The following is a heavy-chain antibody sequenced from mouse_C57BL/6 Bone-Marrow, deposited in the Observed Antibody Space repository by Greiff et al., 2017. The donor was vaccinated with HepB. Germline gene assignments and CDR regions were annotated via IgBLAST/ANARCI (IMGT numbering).Heavy chain of an antibody. CDR3: ARHVYHGRSSYHYPIAY. D-gene: IGHD1-1*01. V-gene: IGHV5-6*01. CDR2: ISSGGSYT. Sequence: EVQGVESGGDLVKPGGSLKLSCAASGFTFSSYGMSWVRPTPDKRLEWVATISSGGSYTYYPDSVKGRFTISRDNAKNTLYLQMSSLKSEDTALYYCARHVYHGRSSYHYPIAYRGQATSFTVSS. J-gene: IGHJ4*01. CDR1: GFTFSSYG.